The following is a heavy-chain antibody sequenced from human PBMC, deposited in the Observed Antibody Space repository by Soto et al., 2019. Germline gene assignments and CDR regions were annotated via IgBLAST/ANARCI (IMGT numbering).Heavy chain of an antibody. J-gene: IGHJ4*02. V-gene: IGHV4-39*01. CDR1: GGSISSRDSY. Sequence: QVQVQESGPGLVRPSETLSLTCTVSGGSISSRDSYWGWIRQPPGKGLEWIGSFHYSGSTYYNPSLKSRVTISVDTSKNQWSLRVTSVTAADTAVYYCARGFGRSHFDYWGQGTLVTVSS. D-gene: IGHD3-16*01. CDR2: FHYSGST. CDR3: ARGFGRSHFDY.